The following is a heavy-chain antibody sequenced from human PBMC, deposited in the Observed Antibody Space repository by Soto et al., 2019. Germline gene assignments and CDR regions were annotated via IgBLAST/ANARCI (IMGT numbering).Heavy chain of an antibody. V-gene: IGHV1-69*01. CDR2: IIPLFGTP. Sequence: QVQLVQSGAEVKTPGSSVKVSCKVSGGTFNNNLINWVRQAPGQGLEWMGGIIPLFGTPNYAQKFQGRVTITADASTSTAYMELTSLTSHDTAVYYCTRETRAYGGLADYWGQGPLVTVSS. D-gene: IGHD4-17*01. CDR3: TRETRAYGGLADY. J-gene: IGHJ4*02. CDR1: GGTFNNNL.